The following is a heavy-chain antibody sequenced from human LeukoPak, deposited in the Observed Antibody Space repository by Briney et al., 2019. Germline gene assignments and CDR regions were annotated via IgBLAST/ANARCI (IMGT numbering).Heavy chain of an antibody. CDR1: GYTFTSYW. Sequence: GESLKISCKGSGYTFTSYWIGWGRQMPGKGLEWMGIIYPGDSDTRYRPSFQGQVTISADKSISTAYLQWSSLKASDTAMYNCARRMISDDWYFDLWGRGTLVTVSS. D-gene: IGHD3-22*01. J-gene: IGHJ2*01. V-gene: IGHV5-51*01. CDR3: ARRMISDDWYFDL. CDR2: IYPGDSDT.